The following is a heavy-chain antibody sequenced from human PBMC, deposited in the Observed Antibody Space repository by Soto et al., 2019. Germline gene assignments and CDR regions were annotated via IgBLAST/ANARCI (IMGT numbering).Heavy chain of an antibody. CDR1: GFTFSSYA. J-gene: IGHJ4*02. D-gene: IGHD3-22*01. Sequence: GSLRLSCAASGFTFSSYAMSWVRQAPGKGLEWVSAISGSGGSTYYADSVKGRFTISRDNSKNTLYLQMNSLRAEDTAVYYCAKDYYYDSSGYYSLDDDYWGQGTLVTVSS. CDR2: ISGSGGST. V-gene: IGHV3-23*01. CDR3: AKDYYYDSSGYYSLDDDY.